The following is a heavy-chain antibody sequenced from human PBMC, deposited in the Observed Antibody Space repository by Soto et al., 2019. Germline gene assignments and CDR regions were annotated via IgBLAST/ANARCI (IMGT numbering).Heavy chain of an antibody. V-gene: IGHV1-69*06. CDR2: IIPIFNST. D-gene: IGHD2-2*02. CDR3: AREGRGEKAGYNGLVSLGY. Sequence: SVKVSCKVSGSRFSNYVISWVRQAPGHGLEWLGRIIPIFNSTKYAQSFQGRVTITADKSTSTASLELSSLRSDDTAVYYCAREGRGEKAGYNGLVSLGYWGQGTLVTVSS. CDR1: GSRFSNYV. J-gene: IGHJ4*02.